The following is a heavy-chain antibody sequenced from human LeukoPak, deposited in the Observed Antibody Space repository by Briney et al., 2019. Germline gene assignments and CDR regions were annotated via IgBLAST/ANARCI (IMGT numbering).Heavy chain of an antibody. CDR1: GFTFSSYG. D-gene: IGHD3-10*01. J-gene: IGHJ4*02. CDR3: ANDVVYYYGSGSYYTADY. V-gene: IGHV3-30*02. CDR2: IRYDGSNK. Sequence: GGSLRLSCAASGFTFSSYGMHWVRQAPGKGLEWVAFIRYDGSNKYYADSVKGRFTISRDNSKNTLYLQMNSLRAEVTDVYYYANDVVYYYGSGSYYTADYWGQGALVTVSS.